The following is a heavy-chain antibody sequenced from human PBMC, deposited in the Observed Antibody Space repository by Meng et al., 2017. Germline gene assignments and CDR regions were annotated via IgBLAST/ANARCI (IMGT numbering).Heavy chain of an antibody. J-gene: IGHJ4*02. CDR3: AHCLYSSSCDY. CDR1: GFSLSTSGVG. CDR2: IYWDDDK. V-gene: IGHV2-5*02. D-gene: IGHD6-13*01. Sequence: QTTCKDSGPTLAKPPTTYTLTCTFSGFSLSTSGVGVGWIRQPPGKALEWLALIYWDDDKRYSPSLKSRLTITKDTSKNQVVLTMTNMDPVDTAAYYCAHCLYSSSCDYWGQGTLVTVSS.